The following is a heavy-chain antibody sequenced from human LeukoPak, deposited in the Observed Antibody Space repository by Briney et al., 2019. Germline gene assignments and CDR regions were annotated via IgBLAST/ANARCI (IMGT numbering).Heavy chain of an antibody. CDR1: GFTFSGYV. D-gene: IGHD2-21*02. J-gene: IGHJ4*02. V-gene: IGHV3-30*18. Sequence: TGGSLRLSCAASGFTFSGYVMSWVRQAPGKGLEWVAVISYDGSNKYYADSVKGRFTISRDNSKNTLYLQMNSLRAEDTAVYYCAKEGDWQDLDYWGQGTLVTVSS. CDR2: ISYDGSNK. CDR3: AKEGDWQDLDY.